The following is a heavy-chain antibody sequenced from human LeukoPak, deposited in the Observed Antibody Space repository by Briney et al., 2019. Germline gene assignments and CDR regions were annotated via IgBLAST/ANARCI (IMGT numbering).Heavy chain of an antibody. CDR1: GLIFRNYA. J-gene: IGHJ4*02. CDR2: ISGSGGST. V-gene: IGHV3-23*01. Sequence: GGSLRLSCTASGLIFRNYAMTWVRQAPGKGLEWVSAISGSGGSTYYADSVKGRFTISRDNSKNTLYLQMNSLRAEDTAVYYCAKDRGVRGVIAPYYFDYWGQGTLVTVSS. D-gene: IGHD3-10*01. CDR3: AKDRGVRGVIAPYYFDY.